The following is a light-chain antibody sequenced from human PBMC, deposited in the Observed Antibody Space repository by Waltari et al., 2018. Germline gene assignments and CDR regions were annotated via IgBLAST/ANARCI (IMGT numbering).Light chain of an antibody. J-gene: IGLJ2*01. V-gene: IGLV1-47*01. CDR3: AAWDDSLSGVV. CDR2: RNK. Sequence: QSVLTQPPSASGTPGQRVTISCSGSSSNIGSNYVYWYQQLPGTTPKLLIFRNKPRPSWVADRFSGSKSGTSASLAISGVRSEDEADYYCAAWDDSLSGVVFGGGTKLTVL. CDR1: SSNIGSNY.